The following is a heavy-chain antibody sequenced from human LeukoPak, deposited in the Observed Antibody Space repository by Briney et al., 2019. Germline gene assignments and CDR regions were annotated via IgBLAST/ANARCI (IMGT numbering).Heavy chain of an antibody. J-gene: IGHJ4*02. V-gene: IGHV1-46*01. CDR3: ARILEWEVATKYFFDY. D-gene: IGHD5-12*01. CDR1: GYTFTSYY. CDR2: INPSGGST. Sequence: GASVKVSCKASGYTFTSYYMHWVRQAPGQGLEWMGIINPSGGSTSYAQKLQGRVTMTTDTSTSTAYMELRSLRSDDTAVYYCARILEWEVATKYFFDYWGQGTLVTVSS.